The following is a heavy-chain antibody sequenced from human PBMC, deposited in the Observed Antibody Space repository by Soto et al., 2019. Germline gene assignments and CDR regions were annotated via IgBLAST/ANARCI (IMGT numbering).Heavy chain of an antibody. V-gene: IGHV1-3*01. CDR2: INAGYGNT. D-gene: IGHD7-27*01. CDR3: ARDTGDGTFDF. Sequence: QVHLVQSGAEVRKPGASVKVSCKASGYTFSSYAMHWVRQAPGQRLEWMGWINAGYGNTKSSQKFKDRVTISRDTSAGTAYMELTSLRSEDTAVYYCARDTGDGTFDFWGQGTLVTVSS. J-gene: IGHJ4*02. CDR1: GYTFSSYA.